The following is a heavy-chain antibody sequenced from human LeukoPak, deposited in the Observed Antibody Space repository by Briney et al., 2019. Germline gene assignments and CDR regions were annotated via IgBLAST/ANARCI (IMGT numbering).Heavy chain of an antibody. CDR2: IIPIFGTA. CDR3: ARDGGGIAAAGIFDY. CDR1: GGTFSSYA. D-gene: IGHD6-13*01. V-gene: IGHV1-69*06. J-gene: IGHJ4*02. Sequence: ASVKVSCKASGGTFSSYAISWVRQAPGQGLEWMGGIIPIFGTANYAQKFQGRVTITADKSTSTAYMELSSLRSEDTAVYYCARDGGGIAAAGIFDYWGQGTLVTVSS.